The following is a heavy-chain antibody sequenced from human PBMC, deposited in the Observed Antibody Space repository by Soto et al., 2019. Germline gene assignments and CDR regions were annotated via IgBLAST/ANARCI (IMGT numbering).Heavy chain of an antibody. V-gene: IGHV1-18*01. Sequence: QVQLVQSGAEVKKPGASVKVSCKASGYTFTSYGISWVRQAPGQGLEWMGWISVYNGNTNYAQKLQGRVTMTTDTSTSTAYMDLGTLRSDDTAVYYCARSPATQYSSSWSPHLYYMDVWGKGTTVTVSS. J-gene: IGHJ6*03. CDR1: GYTFTSYG. CDR2: ISVYNGNT. CDR3: ARSPATQYSSSWSPHLYYMDV. D-gene: IGHD6-13*01.